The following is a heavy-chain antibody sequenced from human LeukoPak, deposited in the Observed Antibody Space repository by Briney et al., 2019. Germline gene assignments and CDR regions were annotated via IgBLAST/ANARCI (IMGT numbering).Heavy chain of an antibody. D-gene: IGHD3-10*01. CDR1: GFTFNNYA. J-gene: IGHJ6*03. V-gene: IGHV3-23*01. CDR3: AKDRDYYGSGTYYRSHYMDV. CDR2: ISGSGGST. Sequence: GGSLRLSCAASGFTFNNYAMSWVRQAPGKGLEWVSAISGSGGSTYYADSVKGRFTISRDNSKNTLYLQMNTLRAEDTAVYSCAKDRDYYGSGTYYRSHYMDVWGKGTTVTVSS.